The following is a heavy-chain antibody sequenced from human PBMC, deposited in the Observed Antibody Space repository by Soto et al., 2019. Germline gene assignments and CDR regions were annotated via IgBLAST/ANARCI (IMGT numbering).Heavy chain of an antibody. CDR1: GGTFSSYA. J-gene: IGHJ4*02. V-gene: IGHV1-69*13. CDR2: IIPIFGTA. Sequence: SVKVSCKASGGTFSSYAISWVRQAPGQGLEWMGGIIPIFGTANYAQKFQGRVTITADESTSTDYMELSSLRSEDTAVYYCARGMVCTNGVCYPFDYWGQGTLVTVSS. D-gene: IGHD2-8*01. CDR3: ARGMVCTNGVCYPFDY.